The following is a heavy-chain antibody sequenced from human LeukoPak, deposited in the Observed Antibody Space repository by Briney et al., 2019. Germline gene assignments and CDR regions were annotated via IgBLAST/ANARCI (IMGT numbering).Heavy chain of an antibody. V-gene: IGHV3-7*01. CDR3: ARGGMASPDY. D-gene: IGHD6-13*01. J-gene: IGHJ4*02. CDR1: GFTFSNYW. CDR2: IKQDGSEK. Sequence: GGSLRLSCAASGFTFSNYWMSWVRQAPGKGLEWVANIKQDGSEKYYVDSVKGRFTISRDNAKNSVYLQMNSLRGEDTAVYYCARGGMASPDYWGQGTLVAVSS.